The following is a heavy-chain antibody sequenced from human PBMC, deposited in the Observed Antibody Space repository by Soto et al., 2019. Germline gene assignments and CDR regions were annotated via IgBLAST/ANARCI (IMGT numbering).Heavy chain of an antibody. CDR1: GFSLSTSGVG. V-gene: IGHV2-5*02. J-gene: IGHJ4*02. Sequence: QITLKESGPTLVKPTQTLTLTCTFSGFSLSTSGVGVGWIRQPPGKALEWLALIYWDDDKRYSPSLKSRLTITKDTSKNQVVLTMTNMDPVDTATYYCAXSVXXXATPGEVIVWGQGTLVTVSS. CDR2: IYWDDDK. CDR3: AXSVXXXATPGEVIV. D-gene: IGHD2-15*01.